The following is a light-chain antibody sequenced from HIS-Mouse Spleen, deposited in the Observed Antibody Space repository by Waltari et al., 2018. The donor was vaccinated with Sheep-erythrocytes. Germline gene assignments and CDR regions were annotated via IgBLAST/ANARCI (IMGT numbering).Light chain of an antibody. CDR2: EVS. J-gene: IGLJ2*01. V-gene: IGLV2-14*01. CDR1: SSDVGGYDY. CDR3: SSYTSSSTQV. Sequence: QSALTQPASVSGSPGQSIPIACTGTSSDVGGYDYVPWYQQHPGKAPKLMIYEVSNRPSGVSNRFSGSKSGNTASLTISGLQAEDEADYYCSSYTSSSTQVFGGGTKLTVL.